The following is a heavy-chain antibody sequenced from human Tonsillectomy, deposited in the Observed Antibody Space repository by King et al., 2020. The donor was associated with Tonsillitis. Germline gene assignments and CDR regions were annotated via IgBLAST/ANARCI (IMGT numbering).Heavy chain of an antibody. D-gene: IGHD6-13*01. CDR2: INRYSDFL. V-gene: IGHV3-9*01. J-gene: IGHJ4*02. CDR1: VCRFDEYG. CDR3: AKESSSWFYFDS. Sequence: QLVQSGGGLVQPGRSLRLSCAASVCRFDEYGMHGVRQVPGKGLDVVAGINRYSDFLGYADSVKGRFTISRDNAKNSLYLQMNSLRSEDTALYFCAKESSSWFYFDSWGQGTLVTVSS.